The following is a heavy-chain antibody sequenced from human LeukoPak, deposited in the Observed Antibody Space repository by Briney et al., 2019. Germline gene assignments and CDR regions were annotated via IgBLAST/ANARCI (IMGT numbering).Heavy chain of an antibody. D-gene: IGHD2-15*01. J-gene: IGHJ4*02. CDR2: INHSGST. Sequence: TTSETLSLTCTVSGYSISSGYYWAWMRQPPGKGLEWIGSINHSGSTYYNPSLKSRVTVSVDTSKNQVSLRLSSVTAAGTAVYYCARVCSSGRCLDYWGQGTLVTVSS. V-gene: IGHV4-38-2*02. CDR3: ARVCSSGRCLDY. CDR1: GYSISSGYY.